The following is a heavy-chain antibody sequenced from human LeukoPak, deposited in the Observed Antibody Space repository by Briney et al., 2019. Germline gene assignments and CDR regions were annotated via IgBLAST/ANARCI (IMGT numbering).Heavy chain of an antibody. CDR2: ISSSSSTL. D-gene: IGHD5-18*01. CDR1: GFTFSSYS. V-gene: IGHV3-48*01. J-gene: IGHJ4*02. Sequence: GGSLRLSCAASGFTFSSYSMNWVRQAPGRGLEWVSYISSSSSTLYYADPVKGRFTISRDNAKNSLYLQMNTLRAEDTAVYYCARDLENTDMAYGGFYFDYWGQGTLVTVSS. CDR3: ARDLENTDMAYGGFYFDY.